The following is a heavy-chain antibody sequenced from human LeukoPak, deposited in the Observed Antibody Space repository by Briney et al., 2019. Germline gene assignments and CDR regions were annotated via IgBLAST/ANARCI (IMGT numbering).Heavy chain of an antibody. CDR3: ARGDDFSGDH. D-gene: IGHD1-1*01. J-gene: IGHJ4*02. CDR1: GFTFSKFW. CDR2: IHPEGNEK. Sequence: GGSLRLSCLVSGFTFSKFWMSWVRQAPGRGLEWVANIHPEGNEKYHVESVKGRFTITRDNAKNLLFLQMNGLRVEDTAVYYCARGDDFSGDHWGQGTLVTVSS. V-gene: IGHV3-7*04.